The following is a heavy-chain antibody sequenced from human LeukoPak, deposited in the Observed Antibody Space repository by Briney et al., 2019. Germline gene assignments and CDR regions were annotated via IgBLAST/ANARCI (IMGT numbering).Heavy chain of an antibody. D-gene: IGHD3-22*01. Sequence: GGSLRLSCAASGFTFSSYIMNWVRQAPGKGLEWVSSISSSSSYIYYADSVKGRFTISRDNAKNSLYLQMNSLRAEDTAVYYCARGYDDSSGYLGYWGQGTLVTVSS. CDR3: ARGYDDSSGYLGY. CDR2: ISSSSSYI. CDR1: GFTFSSYI. J-gene: IGHJ4*02. V-gene: IGHV3-21*01.